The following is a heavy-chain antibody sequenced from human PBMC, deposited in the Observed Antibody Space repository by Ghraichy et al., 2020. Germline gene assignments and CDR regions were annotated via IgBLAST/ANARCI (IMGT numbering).Heavy chain of an antibody. V-gene: IGHV4-4*02. CDR2: IYHSGST. CDR3: ARSSRTSAAEPALSGNYYYYGMDV. D-gene: IGHD6-13*01. Sequence: SETLSLTCAVSGGSISSSNWWSWVRQPPGKGLEWIGEIYHSGSTNYNPSLKSRVTISVDKSKNQFSLKLSSVTAADTAVYYCARSSRTSAAEPALSGNYYYYGMDVWGQGTTVTVSS. J-gene: IGHJ6*02. CDR1: GGSISSSNW.